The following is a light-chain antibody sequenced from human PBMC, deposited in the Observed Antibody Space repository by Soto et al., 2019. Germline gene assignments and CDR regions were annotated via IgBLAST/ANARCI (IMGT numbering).Light chain of an antibody. CDR1: QSVSRY. J-gene: IGKJ5*01. Sequence: EIVLTQSPATLSFSRGEVSTLCCRASQSVSRYLAWYQQKPGQAPRLLIYDASNRATGIPARFSGSGSGTDFTLTISSLEPEDFAVYYCQQRSSWPITFGQGTRLETK. V-gene: IGKV3-11*01. CDR3: QQRSSWPIT. CDR2: DAS.